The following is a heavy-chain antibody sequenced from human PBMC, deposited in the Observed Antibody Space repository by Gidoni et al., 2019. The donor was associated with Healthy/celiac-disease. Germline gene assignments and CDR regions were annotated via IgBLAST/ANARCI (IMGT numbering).Heavy chain of an antibody. CDR1: GYSFTSYW. Sequence: EVQLVQSGAEVKKPGESLKISCKGSGYSFTSYWIGWVRQMPGKGLEWMGIIYPGDSDTRYSPSFQGQVTISADKSISTAYLQWSSLKASDTAMYYCARRYYDFWSGRTTNWFDPWGQGTLVTVSS. V-gene: IGHV5-51*03. D-gene: IGHD3-3*01. J-gene: IGHJ5*02. CDR2: IYPGDSDT. CDR3: ARRYYDFWSGRTTNWFDP.